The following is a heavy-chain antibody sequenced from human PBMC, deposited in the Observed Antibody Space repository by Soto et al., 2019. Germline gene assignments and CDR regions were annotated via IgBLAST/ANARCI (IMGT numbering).Heavy chain of an antibody. CDR2: INHSGST. D-gene: IGHD3-10*01. CDR1: GGSFSGYY. CDR3: ARDPFTLVRGVIPYLDY. V-gene: IGHV4-34*01. Sequence: PSETLSLTCAVYGGSFSGYYWTWIRQPPGTGLEWIGEINHSGSTNYNPSLKSRVTISVDTSKNQFSLKLTSVTAADTAVYYCARDPFTLVRGVIPYLDYWGQGTLVTVSS. J-gene: IGHJ4*02.